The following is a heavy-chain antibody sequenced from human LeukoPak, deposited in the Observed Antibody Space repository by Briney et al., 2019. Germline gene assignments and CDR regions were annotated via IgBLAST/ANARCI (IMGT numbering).Heavy chain of an antibody. V-gene: IGHV5-51*01. CDR2: IYPGDSDT. J-gene: IGHJ3*02. CDR1: GYSFTSYW. D-gene: IGHD3-3*01. CDR3: ARRSPNYDFWSGYLPIAFDI. Sequence: GESLKISCKGSGYSFTSYWIGWVRQMPGKGLEGMGIIYPGDSDTRYSPSFQGQVTISADKSISTAYLQWSSLKASDTAMYYCARRSPNYDFWSGYLPIAFDIWGQGTMVTVSS.